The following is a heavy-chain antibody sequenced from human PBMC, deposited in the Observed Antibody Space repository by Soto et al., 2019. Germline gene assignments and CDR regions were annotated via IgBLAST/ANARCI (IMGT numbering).Heavy chain of an antibody. CDR2: INPLPTSGST. J-gene: IGHJ4*02. D-gene: IGHD6-13*01. V-gene: IGHV1-46*01. CDR3: ARDLAAAAY. Sequence: QVQLVQSGAEVKKPGASVKVSCKASGYIFTNYYIHWVRQAPGQGLEWMAIINPLPTSGSTNYAQKFQGRVTVTRDTSTSTVYLELSSLRSDDTAVYYCARDLAAAAYWGQGTLVTVYS. CDR1: GYIFTNYY.